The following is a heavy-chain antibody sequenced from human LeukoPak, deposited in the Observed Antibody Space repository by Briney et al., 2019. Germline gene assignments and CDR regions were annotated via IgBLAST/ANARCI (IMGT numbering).Heavy chain of an antibody. V-gene: IGHV4-39*01. Sequence: SETLSLTCTVSGGSISSSSYYWGWIRQPPGKGLEWTGSISYSGSTYYKPSLKSRVTISVDTSKNQFSLKLSSVTAADTAVYFCARSAGVAVAGGIFDYSGQGTLVTVSS. CDR1: GGSISSSSYY. CDR2: ISYSGST. CDR3: ARSAGVAVAGGIFDY. J-gene: IGHJ4*02. D-gene: IGHD6-19*01.